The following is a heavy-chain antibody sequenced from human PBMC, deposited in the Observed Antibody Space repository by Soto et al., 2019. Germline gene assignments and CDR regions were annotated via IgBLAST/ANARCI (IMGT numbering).Heavy chain of an antibody. CDR2: INPNSGGT. Sequence: GASVKVSCKASGYTFTGYYIHWVRQAPGQGLEWMGWINPNSGGTNYAQKFLDRVTMTRDTSISTAYMELSRLRSDDTAVYYCARPGHISGYQKYWGQGTLVTVSS. J-gene: IGHJ4*02. D-gene: IGHD3-22*01. CDR1: GYTFTGYY. V-gene: IGHV1-2*02. CDR3: ARPGHISGYQKY.